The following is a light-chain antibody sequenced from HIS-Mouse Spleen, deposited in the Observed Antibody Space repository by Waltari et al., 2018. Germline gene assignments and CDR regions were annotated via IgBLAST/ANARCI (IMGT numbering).Light chain of an antibody. V-gene: IGKV4-1*01. CDR2: WAS. J-gene: IGKJ4*01. CDR1: QSVLYSSNNKNY. CDR3: QQYYSTALT. Sequence: DIVMTQSPDSLAVSLGDRATINCKSSQSVLYSSNNKNYLAWYQQKPGQPPKLLIYWASTRESGVPDRFSGSGSGTDFTLTISSLQAEDVAVYYCQQYYSTALTFGGGTKVEIK.